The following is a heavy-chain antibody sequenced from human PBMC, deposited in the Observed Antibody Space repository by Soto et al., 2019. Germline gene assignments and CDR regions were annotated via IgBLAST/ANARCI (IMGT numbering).Heavy chain of an antibody. D-gene: IGHD3-10*01. CDR1: GFSLSSSGEA. CDR3: AHGDPLDFHY. J-gene: IGHJ4*02. Sequence: QITLKESGPTRVRPTQTLTLTCTFSGFSLSSSGEAVGWIRQPPGKALEWLALIYWNGIERYSPSLKSRLTIIKDTSKNQVVLTMTNMAPVDSATYFCAHGDPLDFHYWGPGTLVTVSP. CDR2: IYWNGIE. V-gene: IGHV2-5*01.